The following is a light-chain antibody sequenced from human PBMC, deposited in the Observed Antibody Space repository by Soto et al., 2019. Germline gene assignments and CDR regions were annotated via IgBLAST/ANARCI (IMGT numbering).Light chain of an antibody. V-gene: IGLV2-11*01. Sequence: QSALTQPRSVSGSPGQSVTISCTGTSRDVGYYNYVSWYQQHPGKAPKVMIDDVSERPSGVPDRFSGSKSGNTASLTISGLPAEDEADYYCCSYAGSPRYVFGTGTKLTVL. J-gene: IGLJ1*01. CDR2: DVS. CDR3: CSYAGSPRYV. CDR1: SRDVGYYNY.